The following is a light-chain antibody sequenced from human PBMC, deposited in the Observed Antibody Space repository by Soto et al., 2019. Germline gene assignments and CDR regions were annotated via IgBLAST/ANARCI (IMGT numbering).Light chain of an antibody. V-gene: IGLV2-23*01. Sequence: QFVLTQPASVSGSPGQSITISCTGTSSNVGSYILVSWYQQHPGKAPKLMIYEASKRPSGVSNRFSGSKSGNTASLTISGLQAEDEADYYCCSYAGSSTYVFGGGTKVTVL. CDR3: CSYAGSSTYV. CDR1: SSNVGSYIL. CDR2: EAS. J-gene: IGLJ2*01.